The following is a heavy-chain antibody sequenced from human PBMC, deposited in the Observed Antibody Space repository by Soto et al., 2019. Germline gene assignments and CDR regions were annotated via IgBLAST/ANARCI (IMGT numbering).Heavy chain of an antibody. V-gene: IGHV4-38-2*01. Sequence: SETLSLTCAVSGYSISSGYYWGWIRQPPGKGLEWIGSIYHSGSTYYNPSLKSRVTISVDTSKNQFSLKLSSVTAADTAVYYCASVSDYRDSSGYPWFDYWGQGTLVTVYS. CDR3: ASVSDYRDSSGYPWFDY. CDR1: GYSISSGYY. J-gene: IGHJ4*02. D-gene: IGHD3-22*01. CDR2: IYHSGST.